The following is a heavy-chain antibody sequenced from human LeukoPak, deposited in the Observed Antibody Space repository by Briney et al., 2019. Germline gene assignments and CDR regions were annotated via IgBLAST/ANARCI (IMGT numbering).Heavy chain of an antibody. CDR1: GFTVSNAW. J-gene: IGHJ4*02. CDR2: IKSKTDGGTT. Sequence: GGSLRLSCAASGFTVSNAWMSWVRQAPGKGLEWVGRIKSKTDGGTTDYAAPVKGRFTISRDDSKNTLYLQMNSLKTEDTAVYYCTTAPGIAVAGTFPRFDYWGQGTLVTVSS. CDR3: TTAPGIAVAGTFPRFDY. V-gene: IGHV3-15*01. D-gene: IGHD6-19*01.